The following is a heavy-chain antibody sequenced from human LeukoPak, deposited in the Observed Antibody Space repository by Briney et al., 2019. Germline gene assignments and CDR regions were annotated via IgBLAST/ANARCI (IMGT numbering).Heavy chain of an antibody. CDR2: IYYSGST. D-gene: IGHD1-26*01. CDR1: GGSISSGDYY. V-gene: IGHV4-30-4*08. J-gene: IGHJ6*03. Sequence: PSETLSLTCTVSGGSISSGDYYWSWIRQPPGKGLEWIGYIYYSGSTYYNPSLKSRVTISVDTSKNQFSLKLSSVTAADTAVYYCARVELGPTDMDVWGKGTTVTVSS. CDR3: ARVELGPTDMDV.